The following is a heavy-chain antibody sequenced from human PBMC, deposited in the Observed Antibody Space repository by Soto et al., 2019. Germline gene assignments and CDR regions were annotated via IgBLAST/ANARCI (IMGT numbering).Heavy chain of an antibody. CDR2: IRSKAYGGTT. V-gene: IGHV3-49*03. D-gene: IGHD3-10*01. CDR3: TRVGLYYGSGSPDY. CDR1: GFTFGDYA. Sequence: EVQLVESGGGLVQPGRSLRLSCTAAGFTFGDYAMSWFSQAPGKGLEWVGFIRSKAYGGTTEYAASVKGRFTISRDDSKSIAYLQMNSLKTEDTAVYYGTRVGLYYGSGSPDYRGQGTLVTVSS. J-gene: IGHJ4*02.